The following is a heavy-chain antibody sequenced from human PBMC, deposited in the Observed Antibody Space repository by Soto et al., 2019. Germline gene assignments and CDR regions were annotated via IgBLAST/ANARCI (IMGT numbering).Heavy chain of an antibody. V-gene: IGHV4-34*01. J-gene: IGHJ4*02. CDR1: GESFSGHF. D-gene: IGHD3-10*02. CDR3: ARGGITPSMFFFDY. CDR2: IDYSGAT. Sequence: QVQLHQWGTGLLKPSETLSLTCSVSGESFSGHFWTWIRQPPGKGLEWIGEIDYSGATHYNASVKSRVSKSLDTTKKQVSLKVTSVTAADTAVYYCARGGITPSMFFFDYWGQGTLVIVSS.